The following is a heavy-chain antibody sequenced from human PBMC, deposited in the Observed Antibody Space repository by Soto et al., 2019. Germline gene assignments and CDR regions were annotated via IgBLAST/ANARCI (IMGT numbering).Heavy chain of an antibody. Sequence: PSETLSLTCTVSGGSISSGAYYWSWIRQHPGKGLEWIGYIHYSGSTYYNPSLKSRVTISVDTSKNQFSLKLSSVTAADTAVYYCARALRGRSGMDVWGQGTTVTVSS. CDR3: ARALRGRSGMDV. D-gene: IGHD1-26*01. J-gene: IGHJ6*02. CDR2: IHYSGST. V-gene: IGHV4-31*03. CDR1: GGSISSGAYY.